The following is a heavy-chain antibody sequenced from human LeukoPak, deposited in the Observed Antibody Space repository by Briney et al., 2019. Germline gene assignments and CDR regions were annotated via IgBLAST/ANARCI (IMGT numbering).Heavy chain of an antibody. CDR2: ISGSGGST. CDR3: AKTLVRGAFDI. CDR1: GFTVSSNY. Sequence: PGGSLRLSCAASGFTVSSNYMSWVRQAPGKGLEWVSAISGSGGSTYYADSAKGRFTISRDNSKNTLYLQMNSLRAEDTAVYYCAKTLVRGAFDIWGQGTMVTVSS. D-gene: IGHD3-10*01. V-gene: IGHV3-23*01. J-gene: IGHJ3*02.